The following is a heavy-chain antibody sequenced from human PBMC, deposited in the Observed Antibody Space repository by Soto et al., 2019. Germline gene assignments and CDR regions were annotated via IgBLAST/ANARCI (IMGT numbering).Heavy chain of an antibody. D-gene: IGHD2-15*01. V-gene: IGHV1-3*05. CDR3: ATDRGGYCSGGSCPEAWFDP. J-gene: IGHJ5*02. Sequence: QVQLVQSGAEEKKPGASVKVSCKASGYTFTTYPMNWLRQAPGQRPEWMGWINVGNGGTKYSQKFQGRVSITRDTXXGTAYMKLSRLPSDDTAGQYCATDRGGYCSGGSCPEAWFDPWGQGTLVTVTS. CDR1: GYTFTTYP. CDR2: INVGNGGT.